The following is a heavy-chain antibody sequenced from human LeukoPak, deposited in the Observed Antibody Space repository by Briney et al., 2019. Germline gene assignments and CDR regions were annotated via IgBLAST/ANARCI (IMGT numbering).Heavy chain of an antibody. Sequence: GGSLRLSCTASGFTFGDYAMSWFRRAPGKGLEWVGFIRSKAYGGTTEYAASVKGRFAISRDDSESIAYLQMNSLKMEDTAVYYCTRYDYGSYAFDYWGQGTLVTVSS. CDR3: TRYDYGSYAFDY. D-gene: IGHD4-17*01. J-gene: IGHJ4*02. CDR1: GFTFGDYA. V-gene: IGHV3-49*03. CDR2: IRSKAYGGTT.